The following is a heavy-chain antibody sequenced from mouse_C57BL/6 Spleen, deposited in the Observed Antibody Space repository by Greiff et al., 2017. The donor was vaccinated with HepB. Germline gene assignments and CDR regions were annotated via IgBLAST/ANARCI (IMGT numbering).Heavy chain of an antibody. CDR3: TRVDYYGSSWYFDV. Sequence: EVKLEESGPGLVKPSQSLSLTCSVTGYSITSGYYWNWIRQFPGNKLEWMGYISYDGSNNYNPSLKNRISITRDTSKNQFFLKLNSVTTEDTATYYCTRVDYYGSSWYFDVWGTGTTVTVSS. CDR1: GYSITSGYY. J-gene: IGHJ1*03. D-gene: IGHD1-1*01. V-gene: IGHV3-6*01. CDR2: ISYDGSN.